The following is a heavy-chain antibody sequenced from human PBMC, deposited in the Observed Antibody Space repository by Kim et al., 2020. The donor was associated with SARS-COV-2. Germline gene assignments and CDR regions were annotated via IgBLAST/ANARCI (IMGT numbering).Heavy chain of an antibody. Sequence: ADSVKGRFTISRDNSKNTLYLQMSSLRAEDTAVYYCVMREDSSGYYHLNYWGQGTLVTVSS. J-gene: IGHJ4*02. D-gene: IGHD3-22*01. CDR3: VMREDSSGYYHLNY. V-gene: IGHV3-64D*06.